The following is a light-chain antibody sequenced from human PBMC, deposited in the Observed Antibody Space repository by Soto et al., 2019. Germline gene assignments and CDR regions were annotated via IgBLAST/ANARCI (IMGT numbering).Light chain of an antibody. CDR2: GAS. J-gene: IGKJ3*01. CDR1: QSIINNY. V-gene: IGKV3-20*01. Sequence: EIVLTQSPGTLSLSPGERATLSCRASQSIINNYLAWYQQKPGQAPRLLIYGASSRATGIPDRFSGSGSGTDFTLTISRLEPEDFAVYYCQQYDNSPFTFGPGTKVDVK. CDR3: QQYDNSPFT.